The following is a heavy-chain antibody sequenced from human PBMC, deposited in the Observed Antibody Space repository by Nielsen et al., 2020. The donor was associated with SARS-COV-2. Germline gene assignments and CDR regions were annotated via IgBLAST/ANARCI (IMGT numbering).Heavy chain of an antibody. D-gene: IGHD3-16*01. CDR1: GGSISSGGYS. V-gene: IGHV4-30-2*01. Sequence: SETLSLTCAVSGGSISSGGYSWSWIRQPPGKGLEWIGYIYHSGRTYYNPSLKSRVTISVDRAKNQFSLKLSSVTAADTAVYYCARGGRITFGGADDAFDIWGQGTMVTVSS. CDR2: IYHSGRT. J-gene: IGHJ3*02. CDR3: ARGGRITFGGADDAFDI.